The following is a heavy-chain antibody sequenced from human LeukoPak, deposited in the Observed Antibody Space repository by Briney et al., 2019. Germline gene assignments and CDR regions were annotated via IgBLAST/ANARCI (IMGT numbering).Heavy chain of an antibody. CDR1: GYTLNELS. CDR3: TTDLDY. J-gene: IGHJ4*02. V-gene: IGHV1-24*01. CDR2: FDPEDGET. Sequence: ASVKVSCKASGYTLNELSIHWVRQAPGKGLEWMGGFDPEDGETIYAQKFRGRLTMTEDTSTDTAYMELSSLGSDDTAVYYCTTDLDYWGQGSLVTVFS.